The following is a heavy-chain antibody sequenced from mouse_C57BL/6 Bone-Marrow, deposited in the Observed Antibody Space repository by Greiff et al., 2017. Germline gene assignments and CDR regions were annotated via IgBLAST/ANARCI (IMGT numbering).Heavy chain of an antibody. CDR2: ISSGGSYT. V-gene: IGHV5-6*02. CDR1: GFTFSSYG. Sequence: DVMLVESGGDLVKPGGSLKLSCAASGFTFSSYGMSWVRQTPDQRLEWVATISSGGSYTYYPDSVKGRFTISRDNAKNTLYLQMSSLKSEDTAMYYCAIHKSVYWYFDVWGTGTTVTVSS. CDR3: AIHKSVYWYFDV. J-gene: IGHJ1*03. D-gene: IGHD1-3*01.